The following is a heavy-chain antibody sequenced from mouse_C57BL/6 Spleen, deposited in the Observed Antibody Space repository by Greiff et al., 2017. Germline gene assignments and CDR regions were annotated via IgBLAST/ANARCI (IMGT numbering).Heavy chain of an antibody. Sequence: QVQLQQSGPELVKPGASVKISCKASGYSFTSYYIHWVKQRPGQGLEWIGWIYPGSGNTKYNEKFKGKATLTADTSSSTAYMQLSSLTSEDSAVYYCARDDDYRYFDVWGTGTTVTVSS. CDR2: IYPGSGNT. D-gene: IGHD2-3*01. CDR3: ARDDDYRYFDV. J-gene: IGHJ1*03. V-gene: IGHV1-66*01. CDR1: GYSFTSYY.